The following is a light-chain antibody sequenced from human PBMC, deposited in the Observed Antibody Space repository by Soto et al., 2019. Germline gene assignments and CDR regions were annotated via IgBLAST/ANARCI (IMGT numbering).Light chain of an antibody. CDR2: GAS. V-gene: IGKV3-20*01. CDR3: QQYGSSQYT. CDR1: QSVNNNY. J-gene: IGKJ2*01. Sequence: EIVLTQSPGTLSLSPGERATLSCRASQSVNNNYLAWYQQKPGQAPRLLIYGASSRATGIPDRFSGSGSGTDFTLTISRLKPEDFAVYYCQQYGSSQYTFGQGTNLEIK.